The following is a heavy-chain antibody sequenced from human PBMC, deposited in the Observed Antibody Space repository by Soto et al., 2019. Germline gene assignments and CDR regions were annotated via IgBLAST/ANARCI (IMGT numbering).Heavy chain of an antibody. Sequence: KLRETLSLTCTVSGGSASSGDYFWSWIRRPPGKGLEWIGYVHYSGSTNSNPSLKSRATISVDTSKKQFSLKLRSVTAADTAVYYCARLESLRGYGMDVWGQGTTVTVSS. CDR2: VHYSGST. CDR1: GGSASSGDYF. D-gene: IGHD3-10*01. V-gene: IGHV4-61*08. CDR3: ARLESLRGYGMDV. J-gene: IGHJ6*02.